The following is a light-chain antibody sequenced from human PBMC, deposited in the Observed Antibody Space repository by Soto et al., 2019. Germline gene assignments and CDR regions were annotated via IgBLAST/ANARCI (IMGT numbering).Light chain of an antibody. V-gene: IGLV2-14*01. Sequence: QSALTQPASVSGSPGQSITISCTGTNSDVGGYSYVSWYQQHPGKAPKLMICEVTNRPSGVSSRFSGSKSGNTASLTISGLQVEDEATYYCSSYTSRSTWVFGGGTKVTLL. J-gene: IGLJ3*02. CDR1: NSDVGGYSY. CDR2: EVT. CDR3: SSYTSRSTWV.